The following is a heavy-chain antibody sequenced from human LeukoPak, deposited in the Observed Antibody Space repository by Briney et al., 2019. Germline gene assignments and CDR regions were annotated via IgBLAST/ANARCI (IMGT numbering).Heavy chain of an antibody. D-gene: IGHD3-16*02. V-gene: IGHV4-59*12. CDR2: IYYSGST. Sequence: SETLSLTCNISGGSINSYYWSWIRQPPGKGLEWIGYIYYSGSTDYNPSLKSRVTISVDTSKNQVSLMLSSVTAADTAVYYCAREGRLGELSFELDYWGQGTLVTVSS. CDR3: AREGRLGELSFELDY. CDR1: GGSINSYY. J-gene: IGHJ4*02.